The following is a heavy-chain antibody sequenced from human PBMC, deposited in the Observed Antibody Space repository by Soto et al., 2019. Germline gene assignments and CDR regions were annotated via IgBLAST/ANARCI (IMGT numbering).Heavy chain of an antibody. V-gene: IGHV1-46*01. J-gene: IGHJ6*02. CDR1: GYTITSFY. Sequence: QVQLVQSGAEVKKPGASVKVSCKASGYTITSFYMHWVRQAPGQGLQWMGIINPSGTTTDYAQKFKGRVTMTRDTSTSTYYMELTSLTSGDTPVYYFAKPQIARHYYYGMEVWGQGTAVTVSS. CDR3: AKPQIARHYYYGMEV. CDR2: INPSGTTT.